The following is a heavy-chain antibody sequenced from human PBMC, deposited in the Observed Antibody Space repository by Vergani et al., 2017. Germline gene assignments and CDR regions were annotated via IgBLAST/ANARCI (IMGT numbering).Heavy chain of an antibody. CDR3: ARGHRSLRVAFDP. J-gene: IGHJ5*02. CDR2: VNHSGST. V-gene: IGHV4-34*01. CDR1: GGSFSGYY. Sequence: QVQLQQWGAGLLKPSETLSLTCAVYGGSFSGYYWSWIRQPPGKGLERIGEVNHSGSTNYNPSLKSRVTISVDTSKNQFSLKLSSVTAADTAVYYCARGHRSLRVAFDPWGQGTLVTVSS. D-gene: IGHD2-8*02.